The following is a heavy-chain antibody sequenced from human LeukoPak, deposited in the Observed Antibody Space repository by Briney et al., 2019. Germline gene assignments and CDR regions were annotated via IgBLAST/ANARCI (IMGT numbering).Heavy chain of an antibody. V-gene: IGHV4-34*01. CDR2: INHSGST. D-gene: IGHD3-3*01. J-gene: IGHJ4*02. Sequence: PSETLSLTCAVYGGSFSGYYWSWIRQPPGKGLEWIGEINHSGSTNYNPSLKSRVTISVDTSKNQFSLKLSSVTAADTAVYYCASLYYDFWSGYYYFDYWGQGTLVTVSS. CDR3: ASLYYDFWSGYYYFDY. CDR1: GGSFSGYY.